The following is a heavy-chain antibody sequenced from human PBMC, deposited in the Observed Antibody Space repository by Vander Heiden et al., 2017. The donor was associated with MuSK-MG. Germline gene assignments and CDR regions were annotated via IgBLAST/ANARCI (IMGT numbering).Heavy chain of an antibody. D-gene: IGHD4-17*01. V-gene: IGHV3-23*01. CDR3: AKVVRDYGDYVGAFDI. CDR2: ISGGGGTT. CDR1: GLTFSHYA. J-gene: IGHJ3*02. Sequence: EVQLLESGGGLVQPGGSLRLSCAASGLTFSHYAMSWVRQAPGKGLEWVSGISGGGGTTYYADSVKGRFTTSRDNSKNTLYLRMNSLRAEDTAVYYCAKVVRDYGDYVGAFDIWGQGTMVTVSS.